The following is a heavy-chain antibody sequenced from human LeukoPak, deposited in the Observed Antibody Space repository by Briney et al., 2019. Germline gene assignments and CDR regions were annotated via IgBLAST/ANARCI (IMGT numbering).Heavy chain of an antibody. CDR1: RFVFSSYA. Sequence: GGSLRLSCAASRFVFSSYAMNWVRQAPGKGQEWVSSISGIGGSTYYADSVKGRFTFSRDNSKNTLYLQMNSLRAEDTAVYYCAKTPSSGYYFDQWGQGTLVTVSS. CDR3: AKTPSSGYYFDQ. CDR2: ISGIGGST. D-gene: IGHD5-12*01. V-gene: IGHV3-23*01. J-gene: IGHJ4*02.